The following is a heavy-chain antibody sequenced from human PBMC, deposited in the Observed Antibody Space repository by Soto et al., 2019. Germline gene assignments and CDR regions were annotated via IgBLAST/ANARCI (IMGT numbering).Heavy chain of an antibody. J-gene: IGHJ3*02. CDR2: ISWNSGSI. CDR3: AKPYCSSTSCPNAFDI. CDR1: GFTFDDYA. D-gene: IGHD2-2*01. V-gene: IGHV3-9*01. Sequence: GGSLRLSCAASGFTFDDYAMHWVRQAPGKGLEWVSGISWNSGSIGYADSVKGRFTISRDNAKNSLYLQMNSLRAEDTALYYCAKPYCSSTSCPNAFDIWGQGTMVTVSS.